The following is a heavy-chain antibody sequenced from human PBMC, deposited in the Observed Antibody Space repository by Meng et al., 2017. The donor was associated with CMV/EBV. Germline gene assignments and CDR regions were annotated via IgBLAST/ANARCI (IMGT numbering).Heavy chain of an antibody. J-gene: IGHJ4*02. V-gene: IGHV4-34*01. CDR1: GGSFSGYY. CDR3: ARGHPVYDYVWGSYHTPLGYFDY. CDR2: INHSGST. Sequence: ESLKISCAVYGGSFSGYYWSWIRQPPGKGLEWIGEINHSGSTNYNPSLKSRVTISVDTSKNQFSLKLSSVTAADTAVYYCARGHPVYDYVWGSYHTPLGYFDYWGQGTLVTVSS. D-gene: IGHD3-16*02.